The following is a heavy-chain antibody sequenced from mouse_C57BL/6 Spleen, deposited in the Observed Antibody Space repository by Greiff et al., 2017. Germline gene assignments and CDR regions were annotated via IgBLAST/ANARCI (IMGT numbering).Heavy chain of an antibody. V-gene: IGHV1-82*01. J-gene: IGHJ2*01. CDR2: IYPGDGDT. Sequence: QVQLQQSGPELVKPGASVKISCKASGYAFSSSWMNWVKQRPGKGLEWIGRIYPGDGDTNYNGKFKGKATLTADKSSSTAYRQLSSLTSEESAVYFCARRGGYVDFDYWGQGTTRTVSS. CDR1: GYAFSSSW. CDR3: ARRGGYVDFDY.